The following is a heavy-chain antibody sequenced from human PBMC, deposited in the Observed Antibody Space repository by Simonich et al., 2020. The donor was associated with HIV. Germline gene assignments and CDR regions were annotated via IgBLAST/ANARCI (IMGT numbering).Heavy chain of an antibody. V-gene: IGHV1-2*06. Sequence: QVQLVQSGAEVKKPGASVKVSCKASGYTFTGYFMHWVRQAPGQGLEGMGRINPNSGGTSNAQKCQGRVTMTRDTSISTAYMELSRLRSDDTAVYYCARDFGDSYGPSGGMDVWGQGTTVTVSS. CDR1: GYTFTGYF. CDR3: ARDFGDSYGPSGGMDV. J-gene: IGHJ6*02. D-gene: IGHD5-18*01. CDR2: INPNSGGT.